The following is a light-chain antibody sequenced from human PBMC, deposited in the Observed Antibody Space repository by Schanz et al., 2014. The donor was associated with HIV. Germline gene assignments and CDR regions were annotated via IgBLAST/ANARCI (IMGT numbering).Light chain of an antibody. CDR3: QQLNSFPYT. J-gene: IGKJ2*01. Sequence: AIRMTQSPSSFSASIGDRVNITCRASQTISSYLAWYQQKPGKAPNLLIHGASTLQSGVPSRFSGSGSATDFTLTINGLQPDDFATYYCQQLNSFPYTFGQGTMLEI. CDR2: GAS. V-gene: IGKV1-8*01. CDR1: QTISSY.